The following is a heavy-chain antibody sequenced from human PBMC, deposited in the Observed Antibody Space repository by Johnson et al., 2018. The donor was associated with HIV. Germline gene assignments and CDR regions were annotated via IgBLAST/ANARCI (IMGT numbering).Heavy chain of an antibody. CDR2: ISYDETNK. V-gene: IGHV3-30*03. CDR1: GFTFSSYG. J-gene: IGHJ3*02. D-gene: IGHD6-13*01. CDR3: ASHRSIAADDAFDI. Sequence: QVQLVESGGGLVQPGGSLRLSCAASGFTFSSYGMHWVRQAPGKGLAWVAVISYDETNKYYADSVKGRFTISRDNSKNTLYLQMNSLRAEDTAVYYCASHRSIAADDAFDIWGQGTMVTVSS.